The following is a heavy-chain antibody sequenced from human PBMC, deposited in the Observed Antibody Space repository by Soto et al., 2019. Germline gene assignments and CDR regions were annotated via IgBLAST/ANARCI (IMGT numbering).Heavy chain of an antibody. V-gene: IGHV1-18*01. CDR1: GYTFTSYG. J-gene: IGHJ3*02. CDR3: AAETTVTTGTDAFDI. CDR2: ISAYNGNT. D-gene: IGHD4-17*01. Sequence: ASVKVSCKASGYTFTSYGISWVRQAPGQGLEWMGWISAYNGNTNYAQKLQGRVTMTTDTSTSTAYMELRSLRSDDTAVYFCAAETTVTTGTDAFDIWGQGTMVTVSS.